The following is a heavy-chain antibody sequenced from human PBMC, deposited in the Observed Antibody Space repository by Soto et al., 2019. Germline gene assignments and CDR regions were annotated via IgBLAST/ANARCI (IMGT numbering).Heavy chain of an antibody. CDR1: GYTFTGYY. V-gene: IGHV1-2*02. Sequence: ASVKVSCKASGYTFTGYYMHWVRQAPGQGPEWMGWINPNSGGTNYAQKFQGRVTMTRDTSISTAYMELSRLRSDDTAVYYCARAKVQLVGDYYYYYGMDVWGQGXTVTVSS. J-gene: IGHJ6*02. CDR3: ARAKVQLVGDYYYYYGMDV. D-gene: IGHD6-6*01. CDR2: INPNSGGT.